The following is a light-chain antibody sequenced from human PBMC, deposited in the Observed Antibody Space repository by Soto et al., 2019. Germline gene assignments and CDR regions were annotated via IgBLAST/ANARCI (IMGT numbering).Light chain of an antibody. CDR3: CSYAGGQEV. Sequence: QSVLTQPRSVSGSPGQSVTISCTGTSSDVGGYKYVSWYQQKPGKAPKLIIYGVSRWPSGVPNRFSGSKSGNRASLTISGLQAEDEGDHYCCSYAGGQEVFGTGTKVTVL. CDR1: SSDVGGYKY. V-gene: IGLV2-11*01. J-gene: IGLJ1*01. CDR2: GVS.